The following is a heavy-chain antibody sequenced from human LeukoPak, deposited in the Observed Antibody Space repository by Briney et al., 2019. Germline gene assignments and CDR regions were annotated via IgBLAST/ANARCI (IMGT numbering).Heavy chain of an antibody. D-gene: IGHD5-18*01. J-gene: IGHJ4*02. V-gene: IGHV4-39*07. Sequence: SETLSLTCTVSGGSISSSSYYWGWIRQPPGKGLEWIGSIYYSGSTYYNPSLKSRVTISVDTSKNQFSLKLSSVTAADTAVYYCASPRGYSYGFHYWGQGTLVTVSS. CDR1: GGSISSSSYY. CDR3: ASPRGYSYGFHY. CDR2: IYYSGST.